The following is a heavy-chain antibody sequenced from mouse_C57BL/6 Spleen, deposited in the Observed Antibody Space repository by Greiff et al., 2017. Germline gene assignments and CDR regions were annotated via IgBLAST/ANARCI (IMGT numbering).Heavy chain of an antibody. V-gene: IGHV5-4*03. CDR2: ISDGGSYT. J-gene: IGHJ2*01. Sequence: EVKVVESGGGLVKPGGSLKLSCAASGFTFSSYAMSWVRQTPEKRLEWVATISDGGSYTYYPDNVQGRFTISRDKAKNNLYLQMSHMKSEDTAMDYCARGENWGYFDYWGQGTTLTVSS. CDR1: GFTFSSYA. CDR3: ARGENWGYFDY. D-gene: IGHD4-1*01.